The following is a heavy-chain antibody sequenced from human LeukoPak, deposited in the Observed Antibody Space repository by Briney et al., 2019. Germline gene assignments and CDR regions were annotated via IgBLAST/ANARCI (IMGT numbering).Heavy chain of an antibody. D-gene: IGHD1-14*01. CDR3: ARDPGSGYYFDY. J-gene: IGHJ4*02. V-gene: IGHV3-33*08. Sequence: GGSLRLSCAASGFTFSDYYMSWIRQAPGKGLEWVAVIWYDGSNKYYADSVKGRFTISRDNSKNTLYLQMNSLRAEDTAVYYCARDPGSGYYFDYWGQGTLVTVSS. CDR1: GFTFSDYY. CDR2: IWYDGSNK.